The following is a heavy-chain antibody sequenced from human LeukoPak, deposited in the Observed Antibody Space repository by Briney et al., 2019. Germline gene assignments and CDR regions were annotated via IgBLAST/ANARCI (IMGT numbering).Heavy chain of an antibody. Sequence: GGSLRLSCAASGFTFSSYAMHWVRQAPGKGLEWVGFIRSKAYGGTTEYAASVKGRFTISRDDSKSIAYLQMNSLKTEDTAVYYCTRGRTIVVVPAAIRRDYYYGMDVWGQGTTVTVSS. J-gene: IGHJ6*02. CDR1: GFTFSSYA. CDR2: IRSKAYGGTT. CDR3: TRGRTIVVVPAAIRRDYYYGMDV. D-gene: IGHD2-2*02. V-gene: IGHV3-49*04.